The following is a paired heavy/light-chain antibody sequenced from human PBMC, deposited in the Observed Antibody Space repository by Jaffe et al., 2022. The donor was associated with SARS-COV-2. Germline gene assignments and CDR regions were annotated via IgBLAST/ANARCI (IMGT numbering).Light chain of an antibody. V-gene: IGLV3-21*02. J-gene: IGLJ2*01. Sequence: SYVLTQPPSVSVAPGQTARITCGGNNIGSKSVHWYQQKPGQAPVLVVYDDSDRPSGIPERFSGSNSGNTATLTISRVEAGDEADYYCQVWDSSSDHPGVFGGGTKLTVL. CDR3: QVWDSSSDHPGV. CDR1: NIGSKS. CDR2: DDS.
Heavy chain of an antibody. D-gene: IGHD3-22*01. J-gene: IGHJ3*02. CDR3: ARVRPRYYYDSSGYNGAFDI. CDR1: GFTFSSYS. Sequence: EVQLVESGGGLVKPGGSLRLSCAASGFTFSSYSMNWVRQAPGKGLEWVSSISSSSSYIYYADSVKGRFTISRDNAKNSLYLQMNSLRAEDTAVYYCARVRPRYYYDSSGYNGAFDIWGQGTMVTVSS. CDR2: ISSSSSYI. V-gene: IGHV3-21*01.